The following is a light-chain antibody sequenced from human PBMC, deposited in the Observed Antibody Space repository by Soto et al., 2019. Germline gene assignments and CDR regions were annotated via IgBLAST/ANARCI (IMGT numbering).Light chain of an antibody. V-gene: IGKV2-28*01. J-gene: IGKJ1*01. CDR2: LGS. CDR1: QSLLHSNGNIY. CDR3: MQAIQAPRT. Sequence: DIVLTQSPLSLPVTPGEPASISCRSSQSLLHSNGNIYLDWYLQKPGQSPQLLIYLGSSRASGVPDSFSGSGSGTDFTLKITRVEAEDVGDYYCMQAIQAPRTFGLGTKVEIK.